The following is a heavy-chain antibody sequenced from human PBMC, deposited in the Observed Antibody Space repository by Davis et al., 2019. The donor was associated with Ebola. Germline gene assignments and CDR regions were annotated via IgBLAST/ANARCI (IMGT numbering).Heavy chain of an antibody. CDR2: ITSSSSYI. D-gene: IGHD3-22*01. J-gene: IGHJ4*02. CDR3: TRDFDRVRE. CDR1: GFTFTSYS. Sequence: GGSLRPSCAASGFTFTSYSMNWVRQAPGKGLEWVSFITSSSSYIYYADSVKDRFTISRDNAKNSLYLQMNSLKAEDTAVYYCTRDFDRVREWGQGTLVTVSS. V-gene: IGHV3-21*01.